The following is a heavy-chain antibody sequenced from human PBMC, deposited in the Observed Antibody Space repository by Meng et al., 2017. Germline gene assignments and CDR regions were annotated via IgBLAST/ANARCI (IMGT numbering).Heavy chain of an antibody. CDR3: ARDTTWHNFNS. CDR1: GFTSGYYW. D-gene: IGHD1-1*01. J-gene: IGHJ4*02. CDR2: VGGDGSDP. Sequence: GGSLRLSCTASGFTSGYYWMTWVRQAPGKGLEWVAKVGGDGSDPYYVDSVKGRFTISRDTARNSLYIQMDSLRADDTAVYYSARDTTWHNFNSWGQGTLVTVSS. V-gene: IGHV3-7*01.